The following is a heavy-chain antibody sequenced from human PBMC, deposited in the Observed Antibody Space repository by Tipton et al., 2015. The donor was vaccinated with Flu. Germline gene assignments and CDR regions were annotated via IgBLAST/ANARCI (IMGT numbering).Heavy chain of an antibody. CDR1: GFRFESYA. CDR3: ARDGPPYSPTSGWFDP. J-gene: IGHJ5*02. Sequence: SLRLSCYASGFRFESYAMKWVRQAPGMGLEWVANVKQDGGEKHYVDSVKGRFTISRDNARNSLYLQMNSLRAEDTAVYFCARDGPPYSPTSGWFDPWGQGTLATVSS. D-gene: IGHD1-26*01. CDR2: VKQDGGEK. V-gene: IGHV3-7*01.